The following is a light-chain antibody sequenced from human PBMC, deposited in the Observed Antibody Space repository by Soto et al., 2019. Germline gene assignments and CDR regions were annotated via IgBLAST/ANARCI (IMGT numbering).Light chain of an antibody. V-gene: IGLV1-44*01. CDR3: AAWDDSLNAWV. CDR2: TND. Sequence: QSVLTQPPSASGTPEQRVTISCSGSISNIARNTVNCYQQLPGTAPKLLIYTNDQRPSGVPARFSASKSETSSSLSISGLQSEDGADYYCAAWDDSLNAWVFGGGTKLTVL. J-gene: IGLJ3*02. CDR1: ISNIARNT.